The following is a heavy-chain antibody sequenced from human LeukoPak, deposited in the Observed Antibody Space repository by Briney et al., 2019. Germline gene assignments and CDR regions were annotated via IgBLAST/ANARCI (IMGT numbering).Heavy chain of an antibody. Sequence: PGGSLRLSCAASGFTFSSYAMSWVRQAPGKGLEWVSAISGSGGSTYYADSVKGRFTISRDNSKNTLYLQMYSLRAEDTAVYYCAKDSDAAGYYYFDYWGQGTLVTVSS. V-gene: IGHV3-23*01. D-gene: IGHD3-9*01. CDR2: ISGSGGST. CDR3: AKDSDAAGYYYFDY. J-gene: IGHJ4*02. CDR1: GFTFSSYA.